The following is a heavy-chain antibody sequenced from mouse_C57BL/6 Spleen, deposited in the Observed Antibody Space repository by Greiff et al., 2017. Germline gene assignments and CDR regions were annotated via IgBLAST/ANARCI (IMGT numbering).Heavy chain of an antibody. CDR3: TRDRSYGNYRTWFAY. D-gene: IGHD2-1*01. CDR1: GFTFSSYA. Sequence: EVKVVESGEGLVKPGGSLKLSCAASGFTFSSYAMSWVRQTPEKRLEWVAYISSGGDYIYYADTVKGRFTISRDNARNTLYLQMSSLKSEDTAMYYCTRDRSYGNYRTWFAYWGQGTLVTVSA. CDR2: ISSGGDYI. V-gene: IGHV5-9-1*02. J-gene: IGHJ3*01.